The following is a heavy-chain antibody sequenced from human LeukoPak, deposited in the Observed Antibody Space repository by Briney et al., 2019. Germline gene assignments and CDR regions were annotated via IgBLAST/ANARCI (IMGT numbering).Heavy chain of an antibody. V-gene: IGHV1-69*06. CDR3: AVGVRGSGSYQIWGHAFDI. D-gene: IGHD3-10*01. J-gene: IGHJ3*02. CDR2: IIPIFGTA. CDR1: GYTFTSYY. Sequence: ASVKVSCKASGYTFTSYYMHWVRQAPGQGLEWMGGIIPIFGTANYAQKFQGRVTITADKSTSTAYMELSSPRSEDTAVYYCAVGVRGSGSYQIWGHAFDIWGQGTMVTVSS.